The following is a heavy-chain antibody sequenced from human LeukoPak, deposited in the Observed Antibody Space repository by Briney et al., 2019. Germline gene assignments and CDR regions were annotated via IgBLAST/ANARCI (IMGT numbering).Heavy chain of an antibody. CDR3: ASPSAEMNEINGWYFDV. CDR2: IYSGGTT. CDR1: GFTVGSSY. Sequence: GGSLSLSCAASGFTVGSSYMNWVRQAPGKGLEWVSVIYSGGTTYYADSVKGRFTISRDYSENTLYLQMNNLRAEDTAVYYCASPSAEMNEINGWYFDVWGRGTLVTVSS. V-gene: IGHV3-66*01. J-gene: IGHJ2*01. D-gene: IGHD2-8*01.